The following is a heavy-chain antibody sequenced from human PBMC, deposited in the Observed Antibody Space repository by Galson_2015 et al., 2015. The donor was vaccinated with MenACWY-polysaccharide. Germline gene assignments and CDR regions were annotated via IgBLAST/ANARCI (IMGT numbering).Heavy chain of an antibody. V-gene: IGHV5-51*01. Sequence: QSGAEVKKPGESLKISCKGSGYSYTSYWIGWVRQMPGKGMEWMGMIYPSDSDTRYSPSFQGQVTISADKSISTPYLQWSSLRASDTAIYYCVRHLYADFWGQGTLVTVSS. CDR2: IYPSDSDT. CDR1: GYSYTSYW. D-gene: IGHD2-2*02. J-gene: IGHJ4*02. CDR3: VRHLYADF.